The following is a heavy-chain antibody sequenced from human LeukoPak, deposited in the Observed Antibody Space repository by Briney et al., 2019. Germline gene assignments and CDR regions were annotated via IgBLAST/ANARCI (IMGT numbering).Heavy chain of an antibody. CDR2: ISYDGSNK. J-gene: IGHJ4*02. D-gene: IGHD6-19*01. CDR1: GFTFSSYA. V-gene: IGHV3-30*04. CDR3: ARDVGPVAGTPDY. Sequence: PGGSLRLSCAASGFTFSSYAMHWVRQAPGKGLEWVAVISYDGSNKYYADSVKGRFTISRDNSKNTLYLQMNSLRAEDTAVYYCARDVGPVAGTPDYWGQGTLVTVSS.